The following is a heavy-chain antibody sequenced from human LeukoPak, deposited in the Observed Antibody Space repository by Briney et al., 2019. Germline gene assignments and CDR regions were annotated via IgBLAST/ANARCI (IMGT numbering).Heavy chain of an antibody. D-gene: IGHD6-19*01. CDR3: AKDKMGRGAVAGYYFDY. CDR2: ISYDGSNK. J-gene: IGHJ4*02. CDR1: GFTFSSYG. Sequence: GGSLRLSCAASGFTFSSYGMHWVRQAPGKGLEWVAVISYDGSNKYYADSVKGRFTISRDNSKNTLYLQMNSLRAEDTAVYYCAKDKMGRGAVAGYYFDYWGQGTLVTVSS. V-gene: IGHV3-30*18.